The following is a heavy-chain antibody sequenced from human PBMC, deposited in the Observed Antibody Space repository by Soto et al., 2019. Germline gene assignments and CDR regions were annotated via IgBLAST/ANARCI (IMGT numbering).Heavy chain of an antibody. CDR3: ARSVEGHFDY. Sequence: EVQLVESGGGLVQPGGSLRLTCAASGFPFSIYSMNWVRQAPGKGLEWSSYITSDTNTIKYADSVKGRFTISRDNAKNLVYLKMNSLRDAETAVYFCARSVEGHFDYWGQGTVVTVSS. V-gene: IGHV3-48*02. CDR2: ITSDTNTI. J-gene: IGHJ4*02. D-gene: IGHD6-19*01. CDR1: GFPFSIYS.